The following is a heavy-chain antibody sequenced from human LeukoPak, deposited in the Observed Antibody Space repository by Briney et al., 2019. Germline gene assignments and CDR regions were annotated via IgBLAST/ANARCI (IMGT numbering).Heavy chain of an antibody. J-gene: IGHJ3*02. CDR3: AASPGTVGAFDI. CDR1: GFTFSSSA. D-gene: IGHD3-16*01. Sequence: GTSVKVSCKASGFTFSSSAVQWVRQARGQRLEWIGWIVVGSVNTNYAQKFQERVTITRDMSTSTAYMELSSLRSEDTAVYYCAASPGTVGAFDIWGQGSVVTVSS. V-gene: IGHV1-58*01. CDR2: IVVGSVNT.